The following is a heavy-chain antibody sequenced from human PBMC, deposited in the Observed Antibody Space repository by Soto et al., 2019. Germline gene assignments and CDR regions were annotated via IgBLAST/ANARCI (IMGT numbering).Heavy chain of an antibody. CDR3: AADRKIVGTIGAFDF. CDR1: GYPFTSYD. CDR2: MNPNSGNT. D-gene: IGHD1-26*01. J-gene: IGHJ4*02. V-gene: IGHV1-8*01. Sequence: ASVKVSCKASGYPFTSYDINWVRQATGQGLEWMGWMNPNSGNTGYPQKFQGRVSMTEDPSTDTAYMELTSLRFEDTAVYFCAADRKIVGTIGAFDFWGQGTQVTVSS.